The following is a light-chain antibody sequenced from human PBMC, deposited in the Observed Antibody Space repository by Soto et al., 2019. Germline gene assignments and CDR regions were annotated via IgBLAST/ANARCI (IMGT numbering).Light chain of an antibody. CDR2: GAS. J-gene: IGKJ1*01. CDR3: QQCNYWPRT. Sequence: EIVMTQSPATLSVSPGERATLSCRASQSVSSNLAWYQQKPGQAPRLLIYGASTRATGIPARFSGSGSGTEFTLTISSLQSEDFAVYYFQQCNYWPRTFGQGTKVEIK. CDR1: QSVSSN. V-gene: IGKV3-15*01.